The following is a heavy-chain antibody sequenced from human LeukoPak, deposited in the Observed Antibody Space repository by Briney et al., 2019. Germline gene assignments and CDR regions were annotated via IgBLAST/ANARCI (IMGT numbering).Heavy chain of an antibody. CDR3: AKDAGDQGYFDY. D-gene: IGHD3-16*01. CDR2: ISYDGNNQ. J-gene: IGHJ4*02. CDR1: GFTFRSYA. V-gene: IGHV3-30*04. Sequence: GRPLRLSCAASGFTFRSYAMHWVRQAPGTALEWVSFISYDGNNQYYADSVKGRFTISRDNSKNTLYLQMNSLRTEDTAVYYCAKDAGDQGYFDYWGQGTLVTVSS.